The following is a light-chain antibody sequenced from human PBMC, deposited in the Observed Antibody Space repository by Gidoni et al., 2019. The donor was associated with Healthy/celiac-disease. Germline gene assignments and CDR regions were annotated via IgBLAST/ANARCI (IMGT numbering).Light chain of an antibody. CDR3: CSYAGSYTWV. Sequence: SALTQPRSLSGSPGQSATISCTGTSSDVGGYNYGSWYQQPQGKAPKLMIYDVRKRPSGVPDRFSGSKSGNTASLTISGLQAEDEADYYCCSYAGSYTWVFGGGTKLTVL. V-gene: IGLV2-11*01. J-gene: IGLJ3*02. CDR1: SSDVGGYNY. CDR2: DVR.